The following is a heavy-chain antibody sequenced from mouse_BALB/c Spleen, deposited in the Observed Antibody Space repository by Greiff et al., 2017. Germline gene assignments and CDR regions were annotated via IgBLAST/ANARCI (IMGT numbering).Heavy chain of an antibody. CDR2: IAPGSGST. J-gene: IGHJ4*01. CDR1: GYTFTSYW. Sequence: ELVKPGASVKMSCKASGYTFTSYWINWIKQRPGQGLEWIGRIAPGSGSTYYNEMFKGKATLTVDTSSSTAYIQLSSLSSEDSAVYFCANGYDHAMDYWGQGTSVTVSS. V-gene: IGHV1S41*01. D-gene: IGHD2-2*01. CDR3: ANGYDHAMDY.